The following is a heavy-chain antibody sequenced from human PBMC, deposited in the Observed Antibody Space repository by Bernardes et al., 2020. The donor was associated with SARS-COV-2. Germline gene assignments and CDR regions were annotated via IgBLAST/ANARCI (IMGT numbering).Heavy chain of an antibody. CDR2: ISVYDGNA. D-gene: IGHD6-6*01. CDR1: GYTFRNYG. V-gene: IGHV1-18*04. CDR3: ARSSIAALVFVPWFDP. J-gene: IGHJ5*02. Sequence: ASVKVSCETSGYTFRNYGVSWVRQVPGQGLEWVGWISVYDGNAKYSQKFQGRVTMTTDTSTSTAYMELSRLKSDDTAVYYCARSSIAALVFVPWFDPWGQGTLVTVSS.